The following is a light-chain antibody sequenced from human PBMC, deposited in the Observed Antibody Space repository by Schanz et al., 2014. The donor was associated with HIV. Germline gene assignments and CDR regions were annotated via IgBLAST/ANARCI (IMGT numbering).Light chain of an antibody. V-gene: IGLV1-51*01. CDR2: DNY. CDR1: TSNIGNNY. J-gene: IGLJ2*01. Sequence: QSVLTQPPSVSAAPGQKVTISCSGSTSNIGNNYVSWYQQLPGTAPKLLIYDNYKRPSEIPDRFSGSKSGTSATLAIVGLQTGDEADYYCATWDSTLFGVVFGGGTKLTVL. CDR3: ATWDSTLFGVV.